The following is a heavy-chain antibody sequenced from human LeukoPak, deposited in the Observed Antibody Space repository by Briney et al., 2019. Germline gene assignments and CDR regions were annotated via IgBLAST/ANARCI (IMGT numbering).Heavy chain of an antibody. CDR1: GGSVNISY. CDR3: ARSGIFSGYDAFDV. Sequence: SETLSLTCTVSGGSVNISYWSWIREPPGKGLEWMGYLYHKGSTNYTPSLKSRVTVSVDTSKNQFSLRVTSVTAADTAVYYCARSGIFSGYDAFDVWGQGTMVTVSS. V-gene: IGHV4-59*08. CDR2: LYHKGST. D-gene: IGHD3-9*01. J-gene: IGHJ3*01.